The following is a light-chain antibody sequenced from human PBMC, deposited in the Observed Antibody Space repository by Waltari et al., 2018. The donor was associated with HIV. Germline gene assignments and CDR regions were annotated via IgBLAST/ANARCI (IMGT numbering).Light chain of an antibody. V-gene: IGLV1-44*01. CDR2: SNN. Sequence: QSVLTQPPSASGTPGQRVTISCSGSSSNIGSDTVNWYQQLPGTAPKLLLYSNNLRPSGFPYGFSGPKSGTSASLAISGPQSEDEADYYCAAWDDSLNVVFGGGTKLTVL. CDR1: SSNIGSDT. J-gene: IGLJ2*01. CDR3: AAWDDSLNVV.